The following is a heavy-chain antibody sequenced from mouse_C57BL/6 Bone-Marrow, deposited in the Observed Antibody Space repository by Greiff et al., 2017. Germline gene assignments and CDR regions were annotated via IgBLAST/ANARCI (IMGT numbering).Heavy chain of an antibody. V-gene: IGHV5-16*01. D-gene: IGHD2-3*01. Sequence: EVQLVESEGGLVQPGSSMKLSCTASGFTFSDYYMAWVRQVPEKGLEWVANINYDGSSTYYLDSLKSRFIISRDNAKNILYLQMSSLKSEDTATYYCARILDGYFAFAYWGQGTLVTVSA. CDR1: GFTFSDYY. J-gene: IGHJ3*01. CDR3: ARILDGYFAFAY. CDR2: INYDGSST.